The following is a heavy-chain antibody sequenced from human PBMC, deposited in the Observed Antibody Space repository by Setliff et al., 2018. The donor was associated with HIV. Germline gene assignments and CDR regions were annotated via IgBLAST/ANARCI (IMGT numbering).Heavy chain of an antibody. CDR2: IHYSGNT. J-gene: IGHJ4*02. D-gene: IGHD2-8*02. CDR1: GGSISSGGYY. V-gene: IGHV4-31*03. CDR3: ARLIHTGLLYFDF. Sequence: KTSETLSLTCTVSGGSISSGGYYWSWIRHHPGKGLEWIGYIHYSGNTYYNPSLKSRLTISVDTSRDQFSLNLRSVTAADTAVYFCARLIHTGLLYFDFWGLGTLVTVSS.